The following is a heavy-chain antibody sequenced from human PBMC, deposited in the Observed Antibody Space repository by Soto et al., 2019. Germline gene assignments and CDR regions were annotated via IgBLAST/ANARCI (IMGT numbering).Heavy chain of an antibody. CDR3: AKDAVQRNDLWDYFEF. D-gene: IGHD1-1*01. J-gene: IGHJ4*02. CDR1: GFIFSHYA. V-gene: IGHV3-23*01. CDR2: IGGGGDDT. Sequence: GGSLRLSCAASGFIFSHYAMSWVRQAPGKGLEWVSGIGGGGDDTNYADSVRGRFTISRDNSKNTLFLQMNSLRVEDTAVYYCAKDAVQRNDLWDYFEFGGQGTLVTVSS.